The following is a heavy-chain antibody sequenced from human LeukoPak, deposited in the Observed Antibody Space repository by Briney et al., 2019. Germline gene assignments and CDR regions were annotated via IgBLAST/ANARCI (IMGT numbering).Heavy chain of an antibody. V-gene: IGHV4-4*09. D-gene: IGHD2-2*01. CDR1: GGSISSYY. CDR3: ARGMGVPAARGYYYYYYYMDV. J-gene: IGHJ6*03. Sequence: SETLSLTCTVSGGSISSYYWSWIRQPPGKGLEWIGYIYTSGSTNYNPSLKSRVTISVDTSKNQFSLKLSSVTAADTAVYYCARGMGVPAARGYYYYYYYMDVWGKGTTVTVSS. CDR2: IYTSGST.